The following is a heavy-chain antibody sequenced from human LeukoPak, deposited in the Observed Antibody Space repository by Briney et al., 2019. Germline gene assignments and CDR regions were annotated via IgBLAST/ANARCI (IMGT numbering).Heavy chain of an antibody. CDR3: ARGLAYYDFWSGHFFDY. CDR1: GGSISSGDYY. J-gene: IGHJ4*02. V-gene: IGHV4-30-4*08. CDR2: IYYSGST. Sequence: PSETLSLTYTVSGGSISSGDYYWSWIRQPPGKGLEWIGYIYYSGSTYYNPSLKSRVTISVDTSKNQFSLKLSSVTAADTAVYYCARGLAYYDFWSGHFFDYWGQGTPVTVSS. D-gene: IGHD3-3*01.